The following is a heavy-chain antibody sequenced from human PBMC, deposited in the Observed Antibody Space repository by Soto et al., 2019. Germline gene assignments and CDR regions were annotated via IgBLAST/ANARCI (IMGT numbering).Heavy chain of an antibody. Sequence: GESLKISCKGSGYSFTSYWISWVRQMPGKGLEWMGRIDPSDSYTNYSPSFQGHVTISADKSISTAYLQWSSLKASDTAMYYCARQIDCSSTSCHYYYGMDVWGQGTTVTVYS. J-gene: IGHJ6*02. CDR1: GYSFTSYW. V-gene: IGHV5-10-1*01. CDR3: ARQIDCSSTSCHYYYGMDV. D-gene: IGHD2-2*01. CDR2: IDPSDSYT.